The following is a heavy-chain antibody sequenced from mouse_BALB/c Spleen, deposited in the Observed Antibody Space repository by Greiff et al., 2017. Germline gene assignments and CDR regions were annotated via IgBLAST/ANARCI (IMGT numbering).Heavy chain of an antibody. CDR2: ICSGGST. CDR1: GFALTSYG. CDR3: ASPITSVVAPYAMDY. Sequence: VQLQQSGPGLVQPSQCLSITCTASGFALTSYGVHWVRQSPGKGLEWLGVICSGGSTDYNAAFISRLSISKDNSTSQVFFKMNSLQADDTAIYYGASPITSVVAPYAMDYWGQGTSVTVSS. D-gene: IGHD1-1*01. J-gene: IGHJ4*01. V-gene: IGHV2-4-1*01.